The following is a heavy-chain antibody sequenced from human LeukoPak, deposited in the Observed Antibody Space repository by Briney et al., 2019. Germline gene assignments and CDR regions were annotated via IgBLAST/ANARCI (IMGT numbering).Heavy chain of an antibody. CDR3: TTDRGYTTLDD. CDR2: ISGSGGST. Sequence: GSLRLSCAASGFTFSSYAMSWVRQAPGKGLEWVSAISGSGGSTYYADSVKGRFTISRDNSKNTLYLQMNNLRADDTAVYYCTTDRGYTTLDDWGQGTLVTVSS. D-gene: IGHD6-13*01. CDR1: GFTFSSYA. V-gene: IGHV3-23*01. J-gene: IGHJ4*02.